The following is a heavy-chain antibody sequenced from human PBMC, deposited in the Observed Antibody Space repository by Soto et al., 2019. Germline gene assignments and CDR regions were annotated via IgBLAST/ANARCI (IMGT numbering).Heavy chain of an antibody. CDR2: ISAHSGNT. Sequence: QVQLVQSEGEVKKPGASVKISCRASGYTFTSYAINWVRQAPGQGLEWMGWISAHSGNTNYAQKVQGRVTMTTDTSTSPAYMELRSLRSDATAIYYCARIAASGIVHDFDFWGQGTLVTVSS. CDR3: ARIAASGIVHDFDF. CDR1: GYTFTSYA. J-gene: IGHJ4*02. D-gene: IGHD6-13*01. V-gene: IGHV1-18*01.